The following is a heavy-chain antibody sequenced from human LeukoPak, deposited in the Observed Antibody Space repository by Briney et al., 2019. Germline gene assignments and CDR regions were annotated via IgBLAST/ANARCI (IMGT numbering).Heavy chain of an antibody. J-gene: IGHJ5*02. Sequence: SQTLSLTCAISGDRVANNYAAWNWIRRSPSRGLEWLGRTYHRSNWYNDYAVSVKSRITIRPDTSKNQFSLQLNSVTPDDTAVHYCARGGYSFGPFGPWGQGTLVTVSS. V-gene: IGHV6-1*01. CDR1: GDRVANNYAA. CDR3: ARGGYSFGPFGP. D-gene: IGHD5-18*01. CDR2: TYHRSNWYN.